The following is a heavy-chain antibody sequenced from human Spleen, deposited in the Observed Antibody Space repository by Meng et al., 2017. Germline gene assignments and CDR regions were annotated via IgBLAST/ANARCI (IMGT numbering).Heavy chain of an antibody. CDR2: ISGGSGDTK. D-gene: IGHD5-24*01. CDR1: GFTFSSYA. V-gene: IGHV3-23*04. CDR3: ARWTSHYDF. J-gene: IGHJ4*02. Sequence: EVHLVESGGGVARPGGSLRLSCAASGFTFSSYAINWVRQAPGKGLEWVSAISGGSGDTKLYADSVKGRFTISRDNSKSTLYLQMNSLRVDDTAVYHCARWTSHYDFWGQGTLVTVSS.